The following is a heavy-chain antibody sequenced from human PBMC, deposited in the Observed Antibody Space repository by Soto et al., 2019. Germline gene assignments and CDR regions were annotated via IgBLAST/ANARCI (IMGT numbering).Heavy chain of an antibody. D-gene: IGHD1-26*01. CDR2: MSYDEVNA. V-gene: IGHV3-30-3*01. Sequence: PGGSLRLSCVASGFTFSGYAMHWVRQAPGKGLEWVALMSYDEVNAYYADSVRGRFTVSRDNSKNTMYLQMNSLTHEDTAVYYCARILSGTYFDSWGQGTLVTVSS. CDR3: ARILSGTYFDS. CDR1: GFTFSGYA. J-gene: IGHJ4*02.